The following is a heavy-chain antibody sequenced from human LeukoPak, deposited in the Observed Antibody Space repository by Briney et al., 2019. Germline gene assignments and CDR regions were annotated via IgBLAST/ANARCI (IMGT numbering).Heavy chain of an antibody. V-gene: IGHV4-38-2*02. J-gene: IGHJ6*03. CDR3: ARKISYYYYMDV. Sequence: SETLSLTCTVSGYSISSGYYWGWIRQPPGKGLEWIGSIYHSGSTYYNPSLKSRVTISVDTSKNQFSLKLSSVTAADTAVYYCARKISYYYYMDVWGKGTTVTVSS. CDR2: IYHSGST. CDR1: GYSISSGYY. D-gene: IGHD3-16*01.